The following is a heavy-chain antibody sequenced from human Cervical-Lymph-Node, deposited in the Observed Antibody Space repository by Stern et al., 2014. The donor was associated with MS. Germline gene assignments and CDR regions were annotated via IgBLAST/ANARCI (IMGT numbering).Heavy chain of an antibody. CDR2: IDWDDDK. CDR1: GFSLSTSGVG. Sequence: QITLKESGPTLVKPTQTLTLTCNCSGFSLSTSGVGVGWIRQPPGKALEWLALIDWDDDKRYTTSLKSRLTITKDTSKNRVVLTMTNLDPADTATYYCAHRNIMTAVTIFDYWGQGTLVTVSS. CDR3: AHRNIMTAVTIFDY. J-gene: IGHJ4*02. D-gene: IGHD4-17*01. V-gene: IGHV2-5*02.